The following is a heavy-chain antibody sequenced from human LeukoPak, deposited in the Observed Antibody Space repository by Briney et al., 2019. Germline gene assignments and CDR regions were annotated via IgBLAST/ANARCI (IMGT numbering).Heavy chain of an antibody. CDR1: GYTFTSYD. V-gene: IGHV1-8*01. CDR3: ARRTSGWYAGYYYGMDV. CDR2: MNPNSGNT. J-gene: IGHJ6*02. Sequence: GASVKVSCKASGYTFTSYDINWVRQATGQGLEWMGWMNPNSGNTGYAQKFQGRVTMTRNTSISTAYMELSSLRSEDTAVYYCARRTSGWYAGYYYGMDVWGQGTTVTVSS. D-gene: IGHD6-19*01.